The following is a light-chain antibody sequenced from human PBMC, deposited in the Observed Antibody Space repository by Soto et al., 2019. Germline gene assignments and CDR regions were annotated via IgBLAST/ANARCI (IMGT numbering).Light chain of an antibody. Sequence: IGLPQSPGTLSLSPGERATLSCRASQSVSNNYLAWYQQKPGQAPRLLIYAASTRATGIPDRFSGSGSGTDFTLTISRLEPEDFAVYYCQQYGSSPKTFGQGTKVDIK. V-gene: IGKV3-20*01. CDR3: QQYGSSPKT. CDR1: QSVSNNY. CDR2: AAS. J-gene: IGKJ1*01.